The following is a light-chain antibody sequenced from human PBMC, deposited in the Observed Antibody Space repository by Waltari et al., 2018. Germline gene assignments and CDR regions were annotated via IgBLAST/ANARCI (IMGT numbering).Light chain of an antibody. J-gene: IGLJ3*02. CDR1: NVRSYY. CDR2: GRN. V-gene: IGLV3-19*01. Sequence: SSELTQDPAVSVALGQTVRITCLGDNVRSYYASWYQQKPGQAPLLVIYGRNNRPSGIPDRFSGSYSGNTVSLTITGALADDEADYYCLSRDSSGNHPLFGGGTKLTVL. CDR3: LSRDSSGNHPL.